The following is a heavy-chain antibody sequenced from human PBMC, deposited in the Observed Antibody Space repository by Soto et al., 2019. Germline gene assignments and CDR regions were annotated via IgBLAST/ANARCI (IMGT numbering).Heavy chain of an antibody. V-gene: IGHV1-69*02. CDR2: IIPILGIA. CDR1: GGTFSSYT. CDR3: AFQGAYSGSYPFDY. Sequence: QVQLVQSGAEVKKPGSSVKVSCKASGGTFSSYTISWVRQAPGQGLEWMGRIIPILGIANYAQKFQGRVTITADKSTSTAYIELSSLRSEDTAVYYCAFQGAYSGSYPFDYWGQGTLVTVSS. D-gene: IGHD1-26*01. J-gene: IGHJ4*02.